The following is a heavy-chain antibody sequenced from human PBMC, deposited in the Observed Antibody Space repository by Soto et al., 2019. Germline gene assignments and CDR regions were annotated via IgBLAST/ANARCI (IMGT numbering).Heavy chain of an antibody. V-gene: IGHV1-8*01. Sequence: QVQLVQSGAEVKKPGASVKVSCTFTSYDINWVRQATGQGLEWMGWMNPNSGNTRYAQKFQGRVTMTRNTSKFTAYMELSSLRSEDTAVYYCARGPGSSDWRFSYYYMDVW. J-gene: IGHJ6*03. CDR2: MNPNSGNT. CDR1: FTSYD. D-gene: IGHD6-19*01. CDR3: ARGPGSSDWRFSYYYMDV.